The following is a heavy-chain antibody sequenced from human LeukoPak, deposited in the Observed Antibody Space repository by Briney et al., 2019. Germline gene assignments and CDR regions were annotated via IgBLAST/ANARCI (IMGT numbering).Heavy chain of an antibody. V-gene: IGHV3-23*01. Sequence: GGSLRPSCAASGFTFSSYAMSWVRQAPGEGLEWVSAISGSGGSTYYVDSVKGRFTISRDNSKNTLYLQMNSLRAEDTAVYYCAKHRRSSRYWFDPWGQGTLVTVSS. CDR1: GFTFSSYA. CDR3: AKHRRSSRYWFDP. D-gene: IGHD6-13*01. CDR2: ISGSGGST. J-gene: IGHJ5*02.